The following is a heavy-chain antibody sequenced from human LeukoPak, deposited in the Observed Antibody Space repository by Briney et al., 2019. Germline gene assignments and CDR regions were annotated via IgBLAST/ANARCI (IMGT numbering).Heavy chain of an antibody. Sequence: SGGSLRLSCAASGNYWTHWVRQAPGKGLVWVSHINSDGSWTGYADSVKGRFTISKDNAKNTVYLQMNNLRAEDTAVYYCVSFYETYWGRGTLVTVSS. CDR3: VSFYETY. D-gene: IGHD2-2*01. V-gene: IGHV3-74*01. J-gene: IGHJ4*02. CDR2: INSDGSWT. CDR1: GNYW.